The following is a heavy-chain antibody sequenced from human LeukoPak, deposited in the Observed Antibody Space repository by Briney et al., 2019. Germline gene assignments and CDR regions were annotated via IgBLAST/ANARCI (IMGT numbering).Heavy chain of an antibody. J-gene: IGHJ5*02. CDR3: ARGTRTFDP. CDR1: GGSFSGYY. Sequence: PSETLSLTCAVYGGSFSGYYWSWIRQPPGKGLEWIGEINHSGSTNYNPSLKSRGTISVDTSKNQCSLKLSSVTPADTAVYYCARGTRTFDPWGQGTLVTVSS. V-gene: IGHV4-34*01. CDR2: INHSGST.